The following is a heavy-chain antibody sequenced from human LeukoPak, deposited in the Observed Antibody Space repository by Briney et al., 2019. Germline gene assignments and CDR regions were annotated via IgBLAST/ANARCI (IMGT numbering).Heavy chain of an antibody. V-gene: IGHV4-4*02. D-gene: IGHD6-19*01. J-gene: IGHJ5*02. CDR3: ARDSSGWYRWFDP. CDR1: GFNFNTYW. Sequence: GSLRLSCAASGFNFNTYWMSWVRQPPGKGLEWIGEINHSGSTNYNPSLKSRVTISVDTSKNQFSLKLSSVTAADTAVYYCARDSSGWYRWFDPWGQGTLVTVSS. CDR2: INHSGST.